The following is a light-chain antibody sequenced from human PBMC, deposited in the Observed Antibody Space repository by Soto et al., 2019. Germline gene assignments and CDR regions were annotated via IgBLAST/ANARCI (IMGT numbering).Light chain of an antibody. CDR2: GAS. V-gene: IGKV3-15*01. J-gene: IGKJ1*01. Sequence: ETVMTQSPATLSVPPGEGAVLSCRASQNVDTYLAWYQLRPGQAPRVLIYGASTRASGVPTRFSGSGSGTEFTLTIGSLQSEDSAVYYCQQYKDWPKTFGQGTKVEI. CDR1: QNVDTY. CDR3: QQYKDWPKT.